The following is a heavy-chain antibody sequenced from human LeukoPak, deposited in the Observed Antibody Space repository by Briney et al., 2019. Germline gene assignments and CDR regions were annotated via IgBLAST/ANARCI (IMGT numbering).Heavy chain of an antibody. Sequence: GASVKVSCKASGYTFTSNYIHWVRQAPGQGPEWMGMIYLRDGSTSYAQKFQGRVTVTRDTSTSTVHMELSGLRSEDTAVYYCARDQEGFDYWGQGTLVTVSS. CDR3: ARDQEGFDY. CDR1: GYTFTSNY. CDR2: IYLRDGST. V-gene: IGHV1-46*01. J-gene: IGHJ4*02.